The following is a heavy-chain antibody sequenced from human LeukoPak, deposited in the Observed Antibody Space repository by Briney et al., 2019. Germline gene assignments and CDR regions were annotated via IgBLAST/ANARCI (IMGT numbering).Heavy chain of an antibody. CDR3: ASALTDYYGSGRSGYGMDV. CDR2: IGTAGDT. V-gene: IGHV3-13*04. CDR1: GFSFSSYD. J-gene: IGHJ6*02. Sequence: PGGSRRLSCAASGFSFSSYDMHWVSQATGKGLEWVSAIGTAGDTYYPGSVKGRFTISTENAKNALYLQMHSRRAGDTAVYYCASALTDYYGSGRSGYGMDVWGQGATVTVSS. D-gene: IGHD3-10*01.